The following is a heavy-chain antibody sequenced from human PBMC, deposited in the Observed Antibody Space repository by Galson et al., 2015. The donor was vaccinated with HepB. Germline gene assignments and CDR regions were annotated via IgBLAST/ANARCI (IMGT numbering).Heavy chain of an antibody. CDR3: AKGIVGIAAAGTVDY. CDR1: GFTFDDYA. D-gene: IGHD6-13*01. Sequence: SLRLSCAASGFTFDDYAMHWVRQAPGKGLEWVSGISWNSGSIGYADSVKGRFTISRDNAKNSLYLQMNSLRAEDTALYYCAKGIVGIAAAGTVDYWGQGTLVPVSS. CDR2: ISWNSGSI. V-gene: IGHV3-9*01. J-gene: IGHJ4*02.